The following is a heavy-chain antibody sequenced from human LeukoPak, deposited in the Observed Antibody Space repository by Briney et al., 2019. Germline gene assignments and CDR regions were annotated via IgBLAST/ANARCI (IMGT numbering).Heavy chain of an antibody. D-gene: IGHD3-10*01. V-gene: IGHV3-30*18. CDR3: AKENPGSYSGSGTYFTHLTYFDY. J-gene: IGHJ4*02. Sequence: PGGSLRLSCAASGFTFSNYGMHWVRQAPGKGLEWVAIISYDGSNKYYADSVKGRFTISRDISKNTLYLQMNTLRPEDTALYYCAKENPGSYSGSGTYFTHLTYFDYWGQGTLVTVSS. CDR2: ISYDGSNK. CDR1: GFTFSNYG.